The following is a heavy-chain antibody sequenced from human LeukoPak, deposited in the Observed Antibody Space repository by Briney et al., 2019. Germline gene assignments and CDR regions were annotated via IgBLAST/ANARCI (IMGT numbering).Heavy chain of an antibody. CDR3: ARSVGELGNAFDI. CDR2: IRQDGGET. Sequence: GGSLRLSCEASGLTFSRDWMGWVRQAPGKGLEWVANIRQDGGETYYGDSVKGRFIISRENAKNSLYLQMNSLRAGDTAVYYCARSVGELGNAFDIWGQGTMVTVSS. D-gene: IGHD3-10*01. CDR1: GLTFSRDW. J-gene: IGHJ3*02. V-gene: IGHV3-7*01.